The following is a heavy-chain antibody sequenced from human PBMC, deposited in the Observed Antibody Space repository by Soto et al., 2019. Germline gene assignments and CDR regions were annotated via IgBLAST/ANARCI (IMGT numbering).Heavy chain of an antibody. V-gene: IGHV4-4*07. Sequence: WSWIRQPAGKGLEWIGRIYTSGSTNYNPSLKSRVTMSVDTSKNQFSLKLSSVTAADTAVYYCARDTGIVVVPAAIGVGYYYGMDVWGQGTTVTVSS. J-gene: IGHJ6*02. CDR3: ARDTGIVVVPAAIGVGYYYGMDV. CDR2: IYTSGST. D-gene: IGHD2-2*01.